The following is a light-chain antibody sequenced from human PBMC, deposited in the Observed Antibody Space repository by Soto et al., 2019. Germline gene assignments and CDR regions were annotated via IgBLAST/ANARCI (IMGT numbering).Light chain of an antibody. CDR3: QQYNSYWT. CDR2: AAS. CDR1: QGIRND. Sequence: QMSHSPSSLSASVGDRVTITCRASQGIRNDLGLYQQKPGKAPKLLIYAASSLQSGVPSRFSASGSGTEFTLAISSMKPDDFATDYCQQYNSYWTFGQGTKVDIK. J-gene: IGKJ1*01. V-gene: IGKV1-17*01.